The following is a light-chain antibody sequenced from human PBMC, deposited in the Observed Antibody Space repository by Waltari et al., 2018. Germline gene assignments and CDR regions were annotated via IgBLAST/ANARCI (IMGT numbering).Light chain of an antibody. Sequence: EIVLTQPPGTLSLSPGESATLSCRTSQSVTRALAWYQQKPGQAPRLLIYGASNRATGIPDRFSGSGSGTDFSLTISSLEPEEFAVYYCQHYLRLPVTFGQGTKVEVK. J-gene: IGKJ1*01. CDR3: QHYLRLPVT. CDR1: QSVTRA. V-gene: IGKV3-20*01. CDR2: GAS.